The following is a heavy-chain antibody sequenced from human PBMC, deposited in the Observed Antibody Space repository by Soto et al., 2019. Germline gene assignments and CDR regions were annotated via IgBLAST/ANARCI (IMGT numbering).Heavy chain of an antibody. V-gene: IGHV4-59*01. CDR1: GGSISSYY. CDR2: IYYSGST. CDR3: ARGYCSSTSCHEGWFDP. D-gene: IGHD2-2*01. Sequence: SETLSLTCTVSGGSISSYYWSWIRQPPGKGLERIGYIYYSGSTNYNPSLKSRVTISVDTSKNQFSLKLSSVTAADTAVFYCARGYCSSTSCHEGWFDPWGQGTLVNVSS. J-gene: IGHJ5*02.